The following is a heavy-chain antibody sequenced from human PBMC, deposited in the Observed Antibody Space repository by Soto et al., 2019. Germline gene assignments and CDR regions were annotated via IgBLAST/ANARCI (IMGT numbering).Heavy chain of an antibody. V-gene: IGHV3-21*06. J-gene: IGHJ4*02. Sequence: GGSLRLSCVASGFALTTYTMNWVRQAPGTGLEWVSSINGRSNYKYYSDSVKGRFTISRDNAKNSLYLEMNSLRAEDTAVYYCARESEDLTSTFDYWGQGTLVTVSS. CDR1: GFALTTYT. CDR2: INGRSNYK. CDR3: ARESEDLTSTFDY.